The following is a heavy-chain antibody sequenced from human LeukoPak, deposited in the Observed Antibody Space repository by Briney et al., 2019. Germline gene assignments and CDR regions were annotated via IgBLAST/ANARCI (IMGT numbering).Heavy chain of an antibody. CDR1: GGSISNYS. CDR2: IYYSGST. CDR3: ARQLGATRFDY. Sequence: SETLSLTCTVSGGSISNYSWSWIRQPPGKGLEWIGYIYYSGSTNYNPSLKSRVTISVDTSKNQFSLKLSSVTAADTAVYYCARQLGATRFDYWGQGTLVTVSS. D-gene: IGHD1-26*01. J-gene: IGHJ4*02. V-gene: IGHV4-59*08.